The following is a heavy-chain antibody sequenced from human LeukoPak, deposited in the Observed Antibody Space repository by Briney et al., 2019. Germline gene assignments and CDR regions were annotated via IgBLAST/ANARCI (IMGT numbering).Heavy chain of an antibody. V-gene: IGHV4-59*01. J-gene: IGHJ3*02. CDR1: GGSISGYY. CDR2: IYYSGST. CDR3: ARAYYYDSSGYSEAFDI. D-gene: IGHD3-22*01. Sequence: SETLSLTCTVSGGSISGYYWSWIRQPPGKGLEWIGYIYYSGSTNYNPSLKSRVTISVDTSKNQFSLKLSSVTAADTAVYYCARAYYYDSSGYSEAFDIWGQGTMVTVSS.